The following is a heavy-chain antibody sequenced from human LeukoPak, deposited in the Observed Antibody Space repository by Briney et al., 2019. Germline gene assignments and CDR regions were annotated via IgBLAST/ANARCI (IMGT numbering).Heavy chain of an antibody. CDR2: IYYSGST. CDR3: ARVPDILTGYYTANYFDY. CDR1: GGSISSYY. V-gene: IGHV4-59*12. J-gene: IGHJ4*02. D-gene: IGHD3-9*01. Sequence: KSSETLSLTCTVSGGSISSYYWSWIRQPPGKGLEWIGYIYYSGSTNYNPSLKSRVTISVDTSKNQFSLKLSSVTAADTAVYYCARVPDILTGYYTANYFDYWGQGTLVTVSS.